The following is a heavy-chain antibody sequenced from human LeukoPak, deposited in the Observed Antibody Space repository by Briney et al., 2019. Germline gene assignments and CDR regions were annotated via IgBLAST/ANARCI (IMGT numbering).Heavy chain of an antibody. CDR1: GFTFSGYS. CDR2: INSDGSST. J-gene: IGHJ4*02. Sequence: PGGSLRLSCAASGFTFSGYSMNWVRQAPGKGLVWVSRINSDGSSTSYADSVKGRFTISRDNAKNTLYLQMNSLRAEDTAVYYCAREEGLLWFGELDYWGQGTLVTASS. D-gene: IGHD3-10*01. V-gene: IGHV3-74*01. CDR3: AREEGLLWFGELDY.